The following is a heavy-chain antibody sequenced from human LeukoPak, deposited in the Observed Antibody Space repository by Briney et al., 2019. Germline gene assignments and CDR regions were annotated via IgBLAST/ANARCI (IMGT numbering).Heavy chain of an antibody. Sequence: PGGSLRLSCAASGFTFSSYGMHWVRQAPGKGLEWVAVISYDGSNKYYADSVKGRFTISRDNSKNTLYLQMNSLRAEDTAVYYCAGTLVSWVRVAQNAFDIWGQGTMVTVSS. CDR3: AGTLVSWVRVAQNAFDI. V-gene: IGHV3-30*03. D-gene: IGHD2/OR15-2a*01. J-gene: IGHJ3*02. CDR2: ISYDGSNK. CDR1: GFTFSSYG.